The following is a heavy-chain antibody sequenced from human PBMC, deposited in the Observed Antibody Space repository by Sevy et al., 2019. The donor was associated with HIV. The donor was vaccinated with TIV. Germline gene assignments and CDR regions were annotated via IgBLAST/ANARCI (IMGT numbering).Heavy chain of an antibody. V-gene: IGHV1-2*02. CDR2: INPNSGST. D-gene: IGHD2-15*01. CDR1: GYTFTGHY. J-gene: IGHJ3*02. Sequence: ASVKVSCKASGYTFTGHYMHWVRQAPGQGLEWMGWINPNSGSTDYAQKFQGRVTLTRDTSISTAYLELSRLTSDDTAVYYRARVFPYCSGGSCYSPSDAFDIWGQGTMVTVSS. CDR3: ARVFPYCSGGSCYSPSDAFDI.